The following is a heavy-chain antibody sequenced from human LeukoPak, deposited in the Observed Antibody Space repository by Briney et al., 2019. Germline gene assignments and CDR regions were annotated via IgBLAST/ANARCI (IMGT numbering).Heavy chain of an antibody. CDR3: TTDLEQLNDDVDY. CDR2: IRSNTNGGTT. Sequence: PGGSLRLSCAASGFTFSNAWMSWVRQAPGKGLEWIGRIRSNTNGGTTDYAAPVKGRFTISRDDSKNTLYLQMNSLKTEDTAVYYCTTDLEQLNDDVDYWGRGTLVTVSS. D-gene: IGHD1-1*01. V-gene: IGHV3-15*01. J-gene: IGHJ4*02. CDR1: GFTFSNAW.